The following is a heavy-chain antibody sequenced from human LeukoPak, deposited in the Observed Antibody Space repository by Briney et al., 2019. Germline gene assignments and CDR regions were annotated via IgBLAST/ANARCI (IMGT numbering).Heavy chain of an antibody. CDR2: IWFDGSNR. V-gene: IGHV3-33*01. CDR1: GFTFRNYG. Sequence: GGSLRLSWEASGFTFRNYGMHWVGQAPGKGLDWVGVIWFDGSNRYYADSVKGRFTISRDNSKNTLYLQVNSVRAEDTAVYYCARDTSGYYDYWGQGALVTVSS. J-gene: IGHJ4*02. D-gene: IGHD2-15*01. CDR3: ARDTSGYYDY.